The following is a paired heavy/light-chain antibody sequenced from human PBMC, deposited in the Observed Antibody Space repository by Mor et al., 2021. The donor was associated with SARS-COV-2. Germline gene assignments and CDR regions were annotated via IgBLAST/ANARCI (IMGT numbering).Light chain of an antibody. CDR1: QSVSSY. CDR2: DSS. V-gene: IGKV3-11*01. Sequence: EIVLTQSPATLSLSPGETATLSCRASQSVSSYLAWYQQKPGQAPRLVIYDSSKRAPGIPDRFSGRGSGTDFTLTISSLAPEDFAVYYCQQRGDWPLLTFGGGTKVEIK. CDR3: QQRGDWPLLT. J-gene: IGKJ4*01.
Heavy chain of an antibody. CDR3: ATASSIVFYNYLDV. CDR2: FDPEGDKI. D-gene: IGHD2-15*01. V-gene: IGHV1-24*01. Sequence: QVQLVQSGAEVKKPGASVKVSCKVSGYTLSDLSIHWVRQAPGKGLEWMGGFDPEGDKIIYAQKFQGGVTMTEDTSTDTAYMELSSLRSEDTAIYFCATASSIVFYNYLDVWGKGTTVTVSS. J-gene: IGHJ6*03. CDR1: GYTLSDLS.